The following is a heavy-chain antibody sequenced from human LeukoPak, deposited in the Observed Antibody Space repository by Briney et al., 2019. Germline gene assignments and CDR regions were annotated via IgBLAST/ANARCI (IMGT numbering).Heavy chain of an antibody. CDR1: GYTFSSYH. D-gene: IGHD3-22*01. CDR2: INPSGGYT. J-gene: IGHJ4*02. CDR3: ARGLHLRYYDRSGYFDY. V-gene: IGHV1-46*01. Sequence: ASVKVSCKASGYTFSSYHMHWVRQAPGQGLEWMGLINPSGGYTNYAQKSQGRVTMTRDTSTSTVYMELSSLRSEDTAVYYCARGLHLRYYDRSGYFDYWGQGTLVTVSS.